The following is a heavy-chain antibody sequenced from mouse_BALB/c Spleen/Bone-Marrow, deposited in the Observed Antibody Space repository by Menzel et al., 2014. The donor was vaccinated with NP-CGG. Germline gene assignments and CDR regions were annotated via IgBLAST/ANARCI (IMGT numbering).Heavy chain of an antibody. CDR2: IDPANGNT. D-gene: IGHD2-1*01. CDR1: GFNIKDTY. CDR3: ARLGNYGY. Sequence: EVKVVESGAGLVKPGASVKLSRTASGFNIKDTYMHWVKQRPEQGLEWIGRIDPANGNTKYDPKFQGKATITADTSSNTAYLQLSSLTSEDTAVYYCARLGNYGYWGQGTTLTVSS. J-gene: IGHJ2*01. V-gene: IGHV14-3*02.